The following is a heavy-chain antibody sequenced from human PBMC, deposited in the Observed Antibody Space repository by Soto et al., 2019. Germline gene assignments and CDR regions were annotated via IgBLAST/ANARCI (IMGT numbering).Heavy chain of an antibody. Sequence: GGSLRLSCAASGFTFGTYGFHWVRQAPGKGLEWLAVIVNDGSKKYYADSVGGRFTISRDNAKDTLYLQMNGLRAEDTGVYFCARDDAFGTENGFDVWGPGTMVTVSS. D-gene: IGHD3-3*02. CDR1: GFTFGTYG. CDR2: IVNDGSKK. V-gene: IGHV3-33*01. CDR3: ARDDAFGTENGFDV. J-gene: IGHJ3*01.